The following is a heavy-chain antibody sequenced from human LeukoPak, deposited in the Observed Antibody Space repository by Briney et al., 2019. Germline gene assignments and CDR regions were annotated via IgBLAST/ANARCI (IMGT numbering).Heavy chain of an antibody. CDR3: ARDGMSIAAAGDAFDI. CDR1: GGSISSSSYY. CDR2: IYYSGST. J-gene: IGHJ3*02. V-gene: IGHV4-39*07. D-gene: IGHD6-13*01. Sequence: SETLSLTCTVSGGSISSSSYYWGWIRQPPGKGLEWIGSIYYSGSTYYNPSLKSRVTISVDTSKNHFSLKLSSVTAADTAVYYCARDGMSIAAAGDAFDIWGQGTMVTVSS.